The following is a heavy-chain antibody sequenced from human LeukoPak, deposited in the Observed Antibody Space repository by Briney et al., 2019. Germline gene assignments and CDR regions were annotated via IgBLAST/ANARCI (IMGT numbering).Heavy chain of an antibody. CDR2: ISGSGGST. CDR3: AKDQKRRITMIVVVIRYFDY. D-gene: IGHD3-22*01. CDR1: GFTFSSYA. Sequence: PGGSLRLSCVASGFTFSSYAMSWVRQAPGKGLEWVSAISGSGGSTYYADSVKGRFTISRDNSKNTLYLQMNSLRAEDTAVYYCAKDQKRRITMIVVVIRYFDYWGQGTLVTVSS. J-gene: IGHJ4*02. V-gene: IGHV3-23*01.